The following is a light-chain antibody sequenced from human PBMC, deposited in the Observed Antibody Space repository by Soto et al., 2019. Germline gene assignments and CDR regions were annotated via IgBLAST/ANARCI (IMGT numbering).Light chain of an antibody. CDR1: SSNIGNNY. J-gene: IGLJ1*01. CDR2: DNH. Sequence: QSVLTQPPSVSAAPGQKVTISCSGSSSNIGNNYVSWFQQLPGTAPKLLIYDNHKRPSGIPDRFSGSKSGTSATLAITGLQTGDEADYYCRTWHHSLSAGDFGTATTGTV. CDR3: RTWHHSLSAGD. V-gene: IGLV1-51*01.